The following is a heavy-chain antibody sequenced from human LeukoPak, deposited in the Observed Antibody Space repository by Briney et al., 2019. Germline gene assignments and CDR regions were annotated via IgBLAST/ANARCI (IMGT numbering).Heavy chain of an antibody. Sequence: GSSVKVSCKASGGTFSSYAISWVRQAPGQGLEWMGGIIPIFGTANYAQKFQGRVTITTDESTSTAYMELSSLRSEDTAVYYCAQEGPDAFDIWGQGTMVTVSS. CDR2: IIPIFGTA. CDR1: GGTFSSYA. V-gene: IGHV1-69*05. CDR3: AQEGPDAFDI. J-gene: IGHJ3*02.